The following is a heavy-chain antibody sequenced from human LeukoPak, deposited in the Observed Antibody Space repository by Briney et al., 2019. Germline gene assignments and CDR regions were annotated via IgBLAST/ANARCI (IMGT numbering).Heavy chain of an antibody. D-gene: IGHD3-22*01. J-gene: IGHJ4*02. CDR1: GGSISSSSYY. Sequence: KASETLSLTCTVSGGSISSSSYYWGWIRQPPGKGLEWIGSIYYSGSTYYNPSLKSRVTISVDTSKNQFSLKLSSVTAADTAVYYCACTDYYDSRWGQGTLVTVSS. CDR3: ACTDYYDSR. CDR2: IYYSGST. V-gene: IGHV4-39*07.